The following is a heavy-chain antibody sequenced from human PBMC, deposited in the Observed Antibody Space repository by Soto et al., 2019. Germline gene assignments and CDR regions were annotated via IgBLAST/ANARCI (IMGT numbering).Heavy chain of an antibody. CDR2: VYYTGTT. CDR1: GGSISRSSYY. J-gene: IGHJ2*01. Sequence: QMHLQESGPGLVKPPETLSLTCAVSGGSISRSSYYWGWVRQPPGKGLEWIGSVYYTGTTYYNPSLKSRVSISVDTCDNQFSLTVTSVTGAYTAVYYCARHPYWYFDLWGRGSLVSVSS. V-gene: IGHV4-39*01. CDR3: ARHPYWYFDL.